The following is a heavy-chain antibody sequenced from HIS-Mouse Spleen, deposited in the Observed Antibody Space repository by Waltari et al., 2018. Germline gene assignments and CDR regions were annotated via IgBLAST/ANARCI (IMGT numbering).Heavy chain of an antibody. Sequence: QVQLVESGGGVVQPGRSLRLSCAASGFTFRSCAMHWVRQAPGKGLEWVEVISDDGSNKYYADSVKGRFTISRENSKNTLYLQMNSLRAEDTAVYYCARGAVAGDAFDIWGQGTMVTVSS. CDR3: ARGAVAGDAFDI. V-gene: IGHV3-30*04. J-gene: IGHJ3*02. CDR2: ISDDGSNK. CDR1: GFTFRSCA. D-gene: IGHD6-19*01.